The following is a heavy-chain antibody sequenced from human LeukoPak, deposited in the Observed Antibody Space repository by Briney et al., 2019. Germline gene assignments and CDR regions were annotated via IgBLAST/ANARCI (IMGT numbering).Heavy chain of an antibody. CDR2: INPSGGST. J-gene: IGHJ4*02. CDR3: AGDFYYYGSGSYEGGDFDY. D-gene: IGHD3-10*01. CDR1: GYTFTSYY. Sequence: ASVKVSCKASGYTFTSYYVQWVRQAPGQRLESMGIINPSGGSTSYAQKFHGRVTMTRDTSTSTVYMELSSLRSEDTAVYYCAGDFYYYGSGSYEGGDFDYWGQGTLVTVSS. V-gene: IGHV1-46*01.